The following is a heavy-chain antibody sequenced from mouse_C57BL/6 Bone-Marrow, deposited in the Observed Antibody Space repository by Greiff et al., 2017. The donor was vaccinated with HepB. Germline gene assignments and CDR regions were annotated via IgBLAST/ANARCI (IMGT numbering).Heavy chain of an antibody. J-gene: IGHJ2*01. CDR3: ARPFMVHDLYFDY. V-gene: IGHV5-6*01. Sequence: EVKLVESGGDLVKPGGSLKLSCAASGFTFSSYGMSWVRQTPDKRLEWVATISSGGSYTYYPDSVKGRFTISRDNAKNTLYLQMSSLKSEDTAMYYCARPFMVHDLYFDYWGQGTTLTVSS. CDR2: ISSGGSYT. CDR1: GFTFSSYG. D-gene: IGHD1-1*02.